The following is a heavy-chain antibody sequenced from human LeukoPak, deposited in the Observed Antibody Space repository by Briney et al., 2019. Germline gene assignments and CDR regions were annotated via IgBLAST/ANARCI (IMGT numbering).Heavy chain of an antibody. CDR3: ARVVRSSWYGGIDY. CDR2: ITSSGTYI. Sequence: GGSLRLSCATSGFTFNNYNMNWVRQAPGRALEWVSSITSSGTYIFYADSVKGQFTISRDNAKNSLSLQMNSLRAEDTAVYYCARVVRSSWYGGIDYWGQGTLVTVSS. CDR1: GFTFNNYN. V-gene: IGHV3-21*01. D-gene: IGHD6-13*01. J-gene: IGHJ4*02.